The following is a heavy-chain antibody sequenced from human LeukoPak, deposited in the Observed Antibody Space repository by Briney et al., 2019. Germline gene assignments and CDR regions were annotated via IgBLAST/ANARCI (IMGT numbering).Heavy chain of an antibody. CDR1: GGSLSDHD. V-gene: IGHV4-34*01. CDR3: ARGKGDLSMIVMIVTAVEFYFDS. J-gene: IGHJ4*02. CDR2: INHRGAT. Sequence: SEALSLTCAVFGGSLSDHDWSWIRQPPGKGLEWIGEINHRGATNYNPSLKSRVPLSLDTSKNQVSLKLNPLTAADTAVYYCARGKGDLSMIVMIVTAVEFYFDSWGPGTLVTVSS. D-gene: IGHD3-22*01.